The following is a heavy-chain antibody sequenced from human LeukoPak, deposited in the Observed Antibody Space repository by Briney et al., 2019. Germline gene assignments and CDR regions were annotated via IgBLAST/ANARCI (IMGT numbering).Heavy chain of an antibody. CDR1: GFTFSNYA. Sequence: GGSLRLSCAASGFTFSNYAMTWIRQAPGKGLEWVSGVNSDGGSTYYADSVRGRFTISRDNSKNTLYLQMNSLRAEDTAVYYCAKRISNPDYWGQGTLVTVSS. D-gene: IGHD4-11*01. V-gene: IGHV3-23*01. CDR3: AKRISNPDY. CDR2: VNSDGGST. J-gene: IGHJ4*02.